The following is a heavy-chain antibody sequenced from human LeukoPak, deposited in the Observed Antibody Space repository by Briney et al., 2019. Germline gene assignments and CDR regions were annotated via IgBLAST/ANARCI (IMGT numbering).Heavy chain of an antibody. D-gene: IGHD5-12*01. Sequence: SETLSLTCTVSGGSISSYYWSWIRQPPGKGLEWIGYIHYSGSTNYNPSLKSRVTISVDTSKNQFSLKLSSVTAADTAVYYCAAGSGYDYGYFDYWGQGTLVTVSS. J-gene: IGHJ4*02. V-gene: IGHV4-59*01. CDR1: GGSISSYY. CDR3: AAGSGYDYGYFDY. CDR2: IHYSGST.